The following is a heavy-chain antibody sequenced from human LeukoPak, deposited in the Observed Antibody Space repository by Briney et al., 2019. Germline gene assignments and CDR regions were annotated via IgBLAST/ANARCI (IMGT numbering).Heavy chain of an antibody. V-gene: IGHV4-59*01. CDR1: GFTFSDYY. Sequence: PGGSLRLSCAASGFTFSDYYMSWIRQPPGKGLEWIGYIYYSGSTNYNPSLKSRVTISVDTSKNQFSLKLSSVTAADTAVYYCASGGIRDHYDFWSGYNYYYYYMDVWGKGTTVTVSS. D-gene: IGHD3-3*01. J-gene: IGHJ6*03. CDR2: IYYSGST. CDR3: ASGGIRDHYDFWSGYNYYYYYMDV.